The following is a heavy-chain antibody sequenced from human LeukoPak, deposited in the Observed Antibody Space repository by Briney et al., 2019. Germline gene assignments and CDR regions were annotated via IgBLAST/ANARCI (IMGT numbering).Heavy chain of an antibody. CDR3: VADSSGYY. J-gene: IGHJ4*02. Sequence: GASVKVSCKASGYTFTSYYMHWVRQAPGQGLEWMGIINPSGGSTGYAQKFQGRVTMTRNTSISTAYMELSSLRSEDTAVYYCVADSSGYYWGQGTLVTVSS. CDR1: GYTFTSYY. CDR2: INPSGGST. D-gene: IGHD3-22*01. V-gene: IGHV1-46*01.